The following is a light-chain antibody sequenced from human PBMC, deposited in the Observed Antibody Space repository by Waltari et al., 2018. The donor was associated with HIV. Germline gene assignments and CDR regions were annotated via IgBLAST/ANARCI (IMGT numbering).Light chain of an antibody. CDR2: AAS. CDR1: QPISIY. CDR3: QQSYSGLT. J-gene: IGKJ3*01. Sequence: DIQMTQSPSSLSASLGDRVLITCRASQPISIYLNWYQQRPGRAPNLLIYAASTLHSGVPSRFSGSGSGTDFSLTIDGLQVEDFATYYCQQSYSGLTFGPGTKVDV. V-gene: IGKV1-39*01.